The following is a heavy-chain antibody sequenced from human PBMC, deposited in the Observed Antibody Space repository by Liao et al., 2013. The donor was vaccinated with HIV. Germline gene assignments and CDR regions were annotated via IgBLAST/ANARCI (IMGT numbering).Heavy chain of an antibody. J-gene: IGHJ3*02. V-gene: IGHV4-4*07. CDR3: ARDQHYYDSSDYGAFDI. CDR1: GGSISNYY. D-gene: IGHD3-22*01. Sequence: QVQLQESGPGLVKPSETLSLTCTVSGGSISNYYWSWIRQPAGEGLEWIGRIYTSGSTSYNPSLKSRVTMSVDTSKNQFSLKLSSVTAADTAVYYCARDQHYYDSSDYGAFDIWGQGTMVTVSS. CDR2: IYTSGST.